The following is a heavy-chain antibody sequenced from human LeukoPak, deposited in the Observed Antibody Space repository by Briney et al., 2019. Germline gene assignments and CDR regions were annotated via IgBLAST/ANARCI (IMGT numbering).Heavy chain of an antibody. J-gene: IGHJ4*02. CDR1: GYTFTGYY. CDR3: ARAVTTYYFDY. D-gene: IGHD2/OR15-2a*01. Sequence: ASVKVSCKASGYTFTGYYMHWVRQAPGQGLEWMGWINPNRGGTNYAQKFQGRVTMTRDTSISTAYMELSSLISNDTAVYYCARAVTTYYFDYWGQGTLVTVSS. CDR2: INPNRGGT. V-gene: IGHV1-2*02.